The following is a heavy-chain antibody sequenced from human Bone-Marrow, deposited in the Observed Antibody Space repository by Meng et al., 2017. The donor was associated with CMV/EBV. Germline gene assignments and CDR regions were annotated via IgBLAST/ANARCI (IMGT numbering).Heavy chain of an antibody. CDR2: IIPIFGTA. CDR1: GGTFSSYA. V-gene: IGHV1-69*05. J-gene: IGHJ4*02. CDR3: ARGETIFGHSFDY. D-gene: IGHD3-3*01. Sequence: SVKVSCKASGGTFSSYAISWVRQAPGQGLEWMGGIIPIFGTANYAQKFQGRVTITTDESTSTAYMELSSLRSEDTAVYYCARGETIFGHSFDYWDQGPLVPVSS.